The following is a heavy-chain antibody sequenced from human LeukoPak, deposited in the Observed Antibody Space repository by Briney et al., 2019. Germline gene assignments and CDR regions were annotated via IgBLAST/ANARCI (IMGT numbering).Heavy chain of an antibody. CDR1: GFTFSNYA. Sequence: GRSLRLSCAASGFTFSNYAMSWFRQAPGKGVEWVGFIGSKAYGGTTEYAASVKGRFTISRDDSKSIAYLQMTSLKTEDTAVYYCTSGSYKHNWGQGTLVTVSS. CDR3: TSGSYKHN. J-gene: IGHJ4*02. V-gene: IGHV3-49*03. D-gene: IGHD1-26*01. CDR2: IGSKAYGGTT.